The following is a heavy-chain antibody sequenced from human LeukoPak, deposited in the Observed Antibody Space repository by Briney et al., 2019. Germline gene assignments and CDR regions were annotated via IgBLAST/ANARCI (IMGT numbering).Heavy chain of an antibody. CDR1: GGTFSSSA. D-gene: IGHD4-17*01. J-gene: IGHJ4*02. CDR2: ISTYNGNT. CDR3: ARERHGDYID. V-gene: IGHV1-18*01. Sequence: ASVKVSCKASGGTFSSSAINWVRQAPGQGLEWMGWISTYNGNTNYAQKLQGRVTMTTDTSTSTAYMELRSLRSDDTAVYYCARERHGDYIDWGQGTLVTVSS.